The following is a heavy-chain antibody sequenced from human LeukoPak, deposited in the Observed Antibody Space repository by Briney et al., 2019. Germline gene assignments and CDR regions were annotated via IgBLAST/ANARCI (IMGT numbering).Heavy chain of an antibody. CDR2: IYYSGST. V-gene: IGHV4-39*01. CDR3: ARRYLRSGFDP. J-gene: IGHJ5*02. CDR1: GGSISSYY. D-gene: IGHD1-26*01. Sequence: PSETLSLTCTVSGGSISSYYWSWIRQPPGKGLEWIGSIYYSGSTYYNPSLKSRVTISVDTSQNQFSLKLSSVTAADTAVYYCARRYLRSGFDPWGQGTLVTVSS.